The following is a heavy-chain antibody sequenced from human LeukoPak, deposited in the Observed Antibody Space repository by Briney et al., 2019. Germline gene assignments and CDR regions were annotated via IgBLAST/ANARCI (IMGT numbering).Heavy chain of an antibody. V-gene: IGHV3-49*03. J-gene: IGHJ4*02. Sequence: PGGSLRLSCTASGFTFSDYAMSWFRQAPGKGLEWVGFIRNKAYGGTAEYAASVKGRFTISRDDSKTIAYLQMNSLKTEDTAVYYRTREKRYFDWFQADYWGQGTLVTVSS. CDR3: TREKRYFDWFQADY. CDR1: GFTFSDYA. D-gene: IGHD3-9*01. CDR2: IRNKAYGGTA.